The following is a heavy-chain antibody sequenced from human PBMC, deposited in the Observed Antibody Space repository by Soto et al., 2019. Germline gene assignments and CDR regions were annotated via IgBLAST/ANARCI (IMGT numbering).Heavy chain of an antibody. Sequence: SETLSLTCSVSGDSISTYYWSWIRQPPGKGLEWIAYIYYTGNTYYNPSLKSRVTISMDTSKNQFSLKLSSVTAADTTVYYCARYYYDSSGYYYGWFDPWGQGTLVTVSS. CDR3: ARYYYDSSGYYYGWFDP. CDR1: GDSISTYY. CDR2: IYYTGNT. D-gene: IGHD3-22*01. V-gene: IGHV4-59*01. J-gene: IGHJ5*02.